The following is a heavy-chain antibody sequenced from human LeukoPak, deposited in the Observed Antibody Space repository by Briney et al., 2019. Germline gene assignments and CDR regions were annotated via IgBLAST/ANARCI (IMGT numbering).Heavy chain of an antibody. CDR2: IIPIFGTA. V-gene: IGHV1-69*05. Sequence: SVKVSCKASGGTFSSYAISWVRQAPGQGLEWMGRIIPIFGTANYAQKFQGRVTITTDESTSTAYMELSSLRSEDTAVYYCARDGYSGYNLYYWGQGTLVTVSS. CDR1: GGTFSSYA. CDR3: ARDGYSGYNLYY. J-gene: IGHJ4*02. D-gene: IGHD5-12*01.